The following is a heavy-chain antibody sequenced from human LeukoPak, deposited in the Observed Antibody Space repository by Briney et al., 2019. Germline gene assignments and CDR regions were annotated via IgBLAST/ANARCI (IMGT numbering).Heavy chain of an antibody. D-gene: IGHD6-19*01. CDR3: ARAGFGSGWHYFDY. CDR1: GDSLSNFY. J-gene: IGHJ4*01. Sequence: SETLSLTCTVSGDSLSNFYCSWIRHPAENGLEWIGRVYSSGSTNYNPSLKSRVSMSVDTSKNQYSLRLISVTAADTAVYYCARAGFGSGWHYFDYWGRGILVSVSS. CDR2: VYSSGST. V-gene: IGHV4-4*07.